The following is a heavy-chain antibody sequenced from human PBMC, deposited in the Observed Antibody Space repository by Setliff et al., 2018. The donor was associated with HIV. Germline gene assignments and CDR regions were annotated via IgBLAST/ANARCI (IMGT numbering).Heavy chain of an antibody. CDR3: ARPPSYYDFWSGYYIPGAFDI. J-gene: IGHJ3*02. CDR2: IKQDGSEK. V-gene: IGHV3-7*03. D-gene: IGHD3-3*01. Sequence: LTCDVYGGSFSGYYWSWVRQAPGKGLEWVANIKQDGSEKYYVASVKGRFTTSRDNARNSLYLQMNSLRAEDTAVYYCARPPSYYDFWSGYYIPGAFDIWGQGTMVTVSS. CDR1: GGSFSGYY.